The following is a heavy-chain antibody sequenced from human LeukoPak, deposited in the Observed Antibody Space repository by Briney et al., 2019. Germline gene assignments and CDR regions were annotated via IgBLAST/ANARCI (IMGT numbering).Heavy chain of an antibody. CDR1: GFTFSSYA. J-gene: IGHJ4*02. D-gene: IGHD3-10*01. Sequence: PGGSLRLSCAASGFTFSSYAMHWVRQAPGKGLEWLAVVSAHGLDKFYASSVKGRFTISRDNSKNTVYLQMNSLRAEDTAVYHCAKDSTLMVRGVIRGPDYWGQGTLVTVSS. CDR3: AKDSTLMVRGVIRGPDY. V-gene: IGHV3-30*04. CDR2: VSAHGLDK.